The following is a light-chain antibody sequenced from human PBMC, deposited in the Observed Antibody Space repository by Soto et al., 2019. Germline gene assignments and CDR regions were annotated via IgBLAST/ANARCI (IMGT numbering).Light chain of an antibody. V-gene: IGKV3-20*01. CDR2: GAF. CDR1: QSVSSSH. J-gene: IGKJ3*01. CDR3: QQYGSSGT. Sequence: EIVLTQSPCTLSLSPGERATLSCRASQSVSSSHLAWYQQKPGQAPRLLISGAFSSAAGIPDRFTGDGSGTDFTLTISRLEHEDFAVYYCQQYGSSGTFGPGTKVDIK.